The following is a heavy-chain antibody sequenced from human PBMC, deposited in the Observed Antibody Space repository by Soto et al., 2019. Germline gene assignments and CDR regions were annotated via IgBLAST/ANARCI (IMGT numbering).Heavy chain of an antibody. V-gene: IGHV1-58*02. CDR3: AAASYDFWSGYYNWFDP. CDR1: GFTFTSSA. J-gene: IGHJ5*02. CDR2: IVVGSGNT. Sequence: SVKVSCKASGFTFTSSAMQWVRQARGQRLEWIGWIVVGSGNTNYAQKFQERVTITRDMSTSTAYMELSSLRSEDTAVYYCAAASYDFWSGYYNWFDPWGQGTLVTSPQ. D-gene: IGHD3-3*01.